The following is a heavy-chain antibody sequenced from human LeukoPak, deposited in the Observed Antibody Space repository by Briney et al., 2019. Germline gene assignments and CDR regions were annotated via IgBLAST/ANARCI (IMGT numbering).Heavy chain of an antibody. V-gene: IGHV3-43D*03. CDR3: AKGVSSSWYPFDY. D-gene: IGHD6-13*01. Sequence: GGSLRLSCAASGFTFDDYAMHWVRQAPGKGLEWVSLISWDGGSTYYADSVKGRFTISRDNSKNSLYLQMNSLRAEDTALYYCAKGVSSSWYPFDYWGQGTLVTVSS. J-gene: IGHJ4*02. CDR1: GFTFDDYA. CDR2: ISWDGGST.